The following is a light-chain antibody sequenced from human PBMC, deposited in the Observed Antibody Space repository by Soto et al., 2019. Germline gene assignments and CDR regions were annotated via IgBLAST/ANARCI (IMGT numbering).Light chain of an antibody. V-gene: IGKV1-39*01. Sequence: DIQMTQSPVSLSASVGDRVTITCRASKTSSRNLHWYQQKPGKAPKLLIFAASSLQSGVPLRFSGSGSGTDFTLTISSLQPEDFATYYCQQSYNTPLTFGGGTKVEIK. CDR3: QQSYNTPLT. J-gene: IGKJ4*01. CDR2: AAS. CDR1: KTSSRN.